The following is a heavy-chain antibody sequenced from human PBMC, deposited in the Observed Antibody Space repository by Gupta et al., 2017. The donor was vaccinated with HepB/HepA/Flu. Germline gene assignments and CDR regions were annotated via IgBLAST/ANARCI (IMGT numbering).Heavy chain of an antibody. CDR1: GYTFINYS. CDR3: ARGTLEFDY. CDR2: ISAYNGNT. J-gene: IGHJ4*02. D-gene: IGHD1-1*01. V-gene: IGHV1-18*01. Sequence: QVQLVQSGAEVKKPGASVKVSCKASGYTFINYSISWVRLAPGQGLEWMGWISAYNGNTNYAQKVQDRVTMTTDTSTTTAYMELKSLRFDDTAVYYCARGTLEFDYWGQGTLVTVSS.